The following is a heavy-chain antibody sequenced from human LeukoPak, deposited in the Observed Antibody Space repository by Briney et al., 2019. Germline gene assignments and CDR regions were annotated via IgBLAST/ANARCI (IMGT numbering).Heavy chain of an antibody. CDR2: IYTSGST. CDR3: ARDSLWFGGNNWFDP. CDR1: GGSISSYY. Sequence: PSETLSLTCTVSGGSISSYYWSWIRQPAGKGLEWIGRIYTSGSTNYNPSLKSRVTMSVDTSKNQFSLKLSSVTAADTAVYYCARDSLWFGGNNWFDPWGQGTLVTVSS. D-gene: IGHD3-10*01. J-gene: IGHJ5*02. V-gene: IGHV4-4*07.